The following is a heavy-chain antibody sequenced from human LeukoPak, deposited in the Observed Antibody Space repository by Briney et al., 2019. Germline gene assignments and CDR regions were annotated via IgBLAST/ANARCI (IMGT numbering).Heavy chain of an antibody. CDR1: GGSISSYY. D-gene: IGHD5-18*01. CDR2: IYYSGST. J-gene: IGHJ2*01. CDR3: ARQGYSNGYFWYFDL. Sequence: PSETLSLTCTVSGGSISSYYWSWIRQPPGKGLEWIGYIYYSGSTNYNPSLKSRVTISIDPSKNQFSLRLSSVTAADTAVYYCARQGYSNGYFWYFDLWGRGTLVTVSS. V-gene: IGHV4-59*08.